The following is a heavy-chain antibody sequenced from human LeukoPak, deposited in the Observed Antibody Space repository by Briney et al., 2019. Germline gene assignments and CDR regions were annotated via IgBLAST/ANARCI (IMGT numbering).Heavy chain of an antibody. CDR2: IYYSGST. D-gene: IGHD1-26*01. V-gene: IGHV4-59*01. Sequence: PSETLSLTCTVSGGSISSYYWGWIGQPPGKGPEWIGYIYYSGSTNYNPSLKSRVTISVDTSKNQFSLKLSSVTAADTAVYYCARYSGSYLSFDYWGQGTLVTVSS. CDR1: GGSISSYY. J-gene: IGHJ4*02. CDR3: ARYSGSYLSFDY.